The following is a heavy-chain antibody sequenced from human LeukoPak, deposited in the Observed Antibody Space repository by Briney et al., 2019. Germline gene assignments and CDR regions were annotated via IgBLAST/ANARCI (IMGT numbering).Heavy chain of an antibody. CDR2: INHSGST. V-gene: IGHV4-39*07. J-gene: IGHJ6*03. D-gene: IGHD3-10*02. Sequence: SQTLSLTCTVSGGSISSGSYYWRWIRQPPGKGLEWIGEINHSGSTNYNPSLKSRVTISLDTSKSQFSLKVRYVTAADTAVYYCARDRVPSSGYYYYYMDVWGKGTTVTVSS. CDR1: GGSISSGSYY. CDR3: ARDRVPSSGYYYYYMDV.